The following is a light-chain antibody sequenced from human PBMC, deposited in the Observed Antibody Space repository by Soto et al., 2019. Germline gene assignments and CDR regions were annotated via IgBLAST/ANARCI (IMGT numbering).Light chain of an antibody. J-gene: IGLJ2*01. CDR1: SSDIGNHNY. CDR2: EVN. Sequence: ALTQPASVSGSPGQSITISCTGTSSDIGNHNYVSWYQQYPGKAPKLIIYEVNNRPSGVSSRFSGSKSGNTASLTISGLQTEDEGDYYCNSYTTSSPVFGGGTKLTVL. V-gene: IGLV2-14*01. CDR3: NSYTTSSPV.